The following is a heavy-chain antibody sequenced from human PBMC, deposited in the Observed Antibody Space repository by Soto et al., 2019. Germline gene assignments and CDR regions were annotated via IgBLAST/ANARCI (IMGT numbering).Heavy chain of an antibody. CDR3: ARDPSAGYCSGGSCYFH. Sequence: ASVKVSCKASGGTFSSYTISWVRQAPGQGLEWMGRIIPILGIANYAQKFQGRVTITADKSTSTAYMELSSLRSEDTAVYYCARDPSAGYCSGGSCYFHWGQGTLVTVSS. V-gene: IGHV1-69*04. J-gene: IGHJ4*02. CDR2: IIPILGIA. CDR1: GGTFSSYT. D-gene: IGHD2-15*01.